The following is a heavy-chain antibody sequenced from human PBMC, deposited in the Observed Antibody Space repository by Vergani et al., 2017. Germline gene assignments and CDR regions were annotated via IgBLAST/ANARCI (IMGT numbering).Heavy chain of an antibody. Sequence: QLQLQESGPGLVKPSETLSLTCTVSGGSISSSSYYWGWIRQPPGKGLEWIGSIYYSGSTYYNPPLKSRVTISVDTSKNQFSLKLSSVTAADTAVYYCARHLAYCGGDCYPYYCGMDVWGEGTTVTVSS. V-gene: IGHV4-39*01. CDR3: ARHLAYCGGDCYPYYCGMDV. J-gene: IGHJ6*04. CDR1: GGSISSSSYY. D-gene: IGHD2-21*02. CDR2: IYYSGST.